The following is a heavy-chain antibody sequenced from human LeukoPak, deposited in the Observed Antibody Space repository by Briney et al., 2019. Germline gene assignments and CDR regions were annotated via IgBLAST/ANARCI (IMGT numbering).Heavy chain of an antibody. J-gene: IGHJ4*02. CDR3: ATRSL. D-gene: IGHD3-10*01. CDR1: GFAFSAYA. V-gene: IGHV3-23*01. CDR2: LNNNGGDT. Sequence: GGSLRLSCAASGFAFSAYAMSWVRQGPGKGLEWVSSLNNNGGDTYYADSVQGRFTISRDNSKDTLYLHMNTLRVEDTAVYYCATRSLWGQGTLVTVSS.